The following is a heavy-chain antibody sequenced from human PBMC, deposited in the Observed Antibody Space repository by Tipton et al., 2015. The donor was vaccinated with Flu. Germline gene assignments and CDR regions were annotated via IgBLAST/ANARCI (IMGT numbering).Heavy chain of an antibody. V-gene: IGHV4-61*02. CDR1: GGSISSGSYY. D-gene: IGHD3-22*01. CDR2: IYTSGST. Sequence: TLSLTCTVSGGSISSGSYYWSWLRQPAGKGLEWIGRIYTSGSTNYNPSLKSRVTISVDTSKNQFSLKLSSVTAADTAVYYCARTMMGAFDIWGQGTMVTVSS. CDR3: ARTMMGAFDI. J-gene: IGHJ3*02.